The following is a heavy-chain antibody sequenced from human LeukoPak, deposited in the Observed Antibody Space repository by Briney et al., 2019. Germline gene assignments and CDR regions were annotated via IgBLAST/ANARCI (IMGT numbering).Heavy chain of an antibody. V-gene: IGHV3-23*01. CDR2: ISGSGDTT. CDR3: AKDLRNTAMVESHFAY. CDR1: GFTFSSYA. Sequence: GGSLRLSCAASGFTFSSYAMSWVRQSPGKGLEWVTAISGSGDTTHYADSVEGRFTISRDNSKNTLYLQMNSLRAEDTAVYCCAKDLRNTAMVESHFAYWGQGTLVTVSS. J-gene: IGHJ4*02. D-gene: IGHD5-18*01.